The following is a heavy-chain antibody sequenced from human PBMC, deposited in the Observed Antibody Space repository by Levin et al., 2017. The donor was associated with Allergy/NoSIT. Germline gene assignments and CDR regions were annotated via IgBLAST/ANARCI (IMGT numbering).Heavy chain of an antibody. V-gene: IGHV3-48*04. CDR1: GFTFSSYS. D-gene: IGHD6-19*01. CDR3: ARDSSGWSSDY. CDR2: ISSSSSTI. Sequence: GGSLRLSCAASGFTFSSYSMNWVRQAPGKGLEWVSYISSSSSTIYYADSVKGRFTISRDNAKNSLYLQMNSLRAEDTAVYYCARDSSGWSSDYWGQGTLVTVSS. J-gene: IGHJ4*02.